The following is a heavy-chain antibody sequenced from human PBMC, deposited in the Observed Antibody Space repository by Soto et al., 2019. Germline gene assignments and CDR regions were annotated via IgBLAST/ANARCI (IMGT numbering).Heavy chain of an antibody. CDR2: IYYSGST. V-gene: IGHV4-31*03. CDR1: GGSISSGGYY. Sequence: QVQLQESGPGLVKPSQTLSLTCTVSGGSISSGGYYWSWIRQHPGKGLEWIGYIYYSGSTYYNPSPKSRITISVDTSKNQISLKLSSVTAADTAVYYYARGPQLEPRFDYWGQGTLVTVSS. J-gene: IGHJ4*02. D-gene: IGHD1-1*01. CDR3: ARGPQLEPRFDY.